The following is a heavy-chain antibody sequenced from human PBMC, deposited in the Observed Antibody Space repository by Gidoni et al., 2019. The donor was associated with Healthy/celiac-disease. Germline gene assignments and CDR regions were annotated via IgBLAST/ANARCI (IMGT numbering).Heavy chain of an antibody. CDR1: GFTFSSYW. CDR2: IKQDGSEK. J-gene: IGHJ4*02. V-gene: IGHV3-7*01. Sequence: EVQLVASGGGLVQPGGSMRLSCAAAGFTFSSYWMSWVRQAPVKGLEWVANIKQDGSEKYYVDSVKGRFTISRDNAKNSLYLQMNSLRAEDTAVYYCARTGMARRAVTTCFDYWGQGTLVTVSS. D-gene: IGHD4-17*01. CDR3: ARTGMARRAVTTCFDY.